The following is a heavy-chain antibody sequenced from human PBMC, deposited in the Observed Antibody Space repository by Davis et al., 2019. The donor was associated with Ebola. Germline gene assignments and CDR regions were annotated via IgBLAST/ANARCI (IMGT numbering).Heavy chain of an antibody. CDR2: INAGNGNT. CDR1: GYTFTSYA. V-gene: IGHV1-3*01. Sequence: AASVKVSCKASGYTFTSYAMHWVRQAPGQRLEWMGWINAGNGNTKYSQKFQGRVTITRDTSASTAYMELSSLRSEDTAVYYCARDKAGRNDLVWWFDPWGQGTLVTVSS. D-gene: IGHD1-1*01. J-gene: IGHJ5*02. CDR3: ARDKAGRNDLVWWFDP.